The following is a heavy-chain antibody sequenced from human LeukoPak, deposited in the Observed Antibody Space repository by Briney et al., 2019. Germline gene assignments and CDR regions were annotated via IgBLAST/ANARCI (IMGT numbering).Heavy chain of an antibody. J-gene: IGHJ4*02. Sequence: GGSLSLSCAASGFTFSSHRIHWGRKAPGKGLVWVSRVNSDGSTKTYADSVKGRLTISRDNPNHSLYLQMSSLGAEDTAVYYCARERDSGGYRYDYWGQGTLVSVSS. CDR1: GFTFSSHR. CDR3: ARERDSGGYRYDY. D-gene: IGHD1-26*01. CDR2: VNSDGSTK. V-gene: IGHV3-74*01.